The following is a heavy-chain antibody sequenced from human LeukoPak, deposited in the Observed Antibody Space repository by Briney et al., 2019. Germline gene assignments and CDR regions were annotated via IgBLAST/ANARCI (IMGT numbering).Heavy chain of an antibody. D-gene: IGHD1-26*01. CDR3: ARAGWELQGLGAFDI. J-gene: IGHJ3*02. Sequence: PSETLSLTCTVSGGSISSYYWSWIRQPPGKGLEWIGYIYYSGSTNYNPSLKSRVTISVDTSKNQFSLKLSSVTAADTAVYYCARAGWELQGLGAFDIWGQGTMVTVSS. CDR1: GGSISSYY. V-gene: IGHV4-59*01. CDR2: IYYSGST.